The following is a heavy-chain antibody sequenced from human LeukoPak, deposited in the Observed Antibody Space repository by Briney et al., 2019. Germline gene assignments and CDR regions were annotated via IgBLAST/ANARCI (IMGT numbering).Heavy chain of an antibody. Sequence: ASVKVSCKASGYTFTSYYMHWVRQAPGQGLEWMGIINPSGGSTSYAQKFQGTVTMTRDTSTSTVYMELSSLRSEDTAVYYCARNSGPGGRGMDVWGKGTTVTVSS. D-gene: IGHD6-19*01. V-gene: IGHV1-46*01. CDR2: INPSGGST. J-gene: IGHJ6*04. CDR1: GYTFTSYY. CDR3: ARNSGPGGRGMDV.